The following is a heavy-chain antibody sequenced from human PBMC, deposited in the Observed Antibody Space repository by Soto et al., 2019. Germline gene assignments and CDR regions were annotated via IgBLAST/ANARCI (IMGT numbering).Heavy chain of an antibody. D-gene: IGHD3-3*01. CDR2: IIPIFGTA. CDR3: ARDPAYYDFWSGYYWRPYYYGMDV. Sequence: QVQLVQSGAEVKKPGSSVKVSCKASGGTFSSYAISWVRQAPGQGLEWMGGIIPIFGTANYTQKFQGRVTITADKSTSTAYMELSSLRSEDTAVYYCARDPAYYDFWSGYYWRPYYYGMDVWGQGTTVTVSS. V-gene: IGHV1-69*06. J-gene: IGHJ6*02. CDR1: GGTFSSYA.